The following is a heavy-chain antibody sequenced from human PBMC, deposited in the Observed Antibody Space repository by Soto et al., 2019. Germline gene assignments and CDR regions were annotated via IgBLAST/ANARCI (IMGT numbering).Heavy chain of an antibody. J-gene: IGHJ5*02. Sequence: VKVSCKASGGTFSSYAISWVRQAPGQGLEWMGGIIPIFGTANYAQKFQGRVTMTADESTDTAYMELSSLKSEDTAVYYCATGPGYSSSWYVGVRRYWFDPWGQGTLVTVSS. V-gene: IGHV1-69*01. D-gene: IGHD6-13*01. CDR2: IIPIFGTA. CDR3: ATGPGYSSSWYVGVRRYWFDP. CDR1: GGTFSSYA.